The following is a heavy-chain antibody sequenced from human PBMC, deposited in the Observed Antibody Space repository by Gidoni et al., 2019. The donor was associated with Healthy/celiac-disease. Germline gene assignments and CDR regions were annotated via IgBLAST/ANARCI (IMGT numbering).Heavy chain of an antibody. V-gene: IGHV4-4*02. CDR2: IYHSGST. CDR1: GGSISSRNW. Sequence: QVQLQESGPGLVKPSGTLSLTCAVSGGSISSRNWWSWVRQPPGKGLEWIGEIYHSGSTNYNPSLKSRVTISVDKSKNQFSLKLSSVTAADTAVYYCARDLSDSSSSYYYYYMDVWGKGTTVTVSS. J-gene: IGHJ6*03. D-gene: IGHD6-6*01. CDR3: ARDLSDSSSSYYYYYMDV.